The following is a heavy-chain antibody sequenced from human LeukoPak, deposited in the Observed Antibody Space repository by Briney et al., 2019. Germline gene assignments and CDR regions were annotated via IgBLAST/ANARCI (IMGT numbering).Heavy chain of an antibody. CDR3: ARRYCSSTSCYSYP. V-gene: IGHV1-2*02. J-gene: IGHJ5*02. D-gene: IGHD2-2*01. CDR1: GYTFTSYY. CDR2: INPNSGGT. Sequence: ASVKVSCKASGYTFTSYYMHWVRQAPGQGLEWMGWINPNSGGTNYAQKFQGRVTMTRDTSISTAYMELSRLRSDDTAVYYCARRYCSSTSCYSYPWGQGTLVTVSS.